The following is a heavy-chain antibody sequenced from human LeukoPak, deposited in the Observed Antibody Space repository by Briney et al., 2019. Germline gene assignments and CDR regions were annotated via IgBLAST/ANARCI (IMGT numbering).Heavy chain of an antibody. CDR3: ARGWRQQLVLEYYYYYMDV. Sequence: SETLSLTCDVYGGSFSGYYWSWIRQPPGRGLEWIGEINHSGSTNYNPSLKSRVTISVDTSKNQFSLKLSSVTAADTAVYYCARGWRQQLVLEYYYYYMDVWGKGTTVTVSS. CDR2: INHSGST. D-gene: IGHD6-13*01. CDR1: GGSFSGYY. J-gene: IGHJ6*03. V-gene: IGHV4-34*01.